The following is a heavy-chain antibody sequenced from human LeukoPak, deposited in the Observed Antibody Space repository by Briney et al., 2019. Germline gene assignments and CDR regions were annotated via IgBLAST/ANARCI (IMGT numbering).Heavy chain of an antibody. D-gene: IGHD5-18*01. V-gene: IGHV4-31*03. J-gene: IGHJ5*02. Sequence: SQTLSLTCTVSGGSISSGGYYWSWIRQHPGKGLEWIGYIYYSGSTYYNPSLKSRVTISVDTSKNQFSLKLSSVTAADTAVYYSARERYSYSNWFDPWGQGTLVTVSS. CDR3: ARERYSYSNWFDP. CDR1: GGSISSGGYY. CDR2: IYYSGST.